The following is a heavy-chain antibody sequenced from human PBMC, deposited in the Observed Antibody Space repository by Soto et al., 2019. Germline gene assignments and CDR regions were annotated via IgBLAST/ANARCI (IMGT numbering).Heavy chain of an antibody. CDR3: ARACSSNSCYDVFDY. Sequence: PLETLSLTCTVSGGSISSYYWSWIRQPAGKGLEWIGRIYTSGSTNYNPSLKSRVTMSVDTSKNQFSLKLSSVTAADTAVYYCARACSSNSCYDVFDYWAQGTLVTSPQ. V-gene: IGHV4-4*07. J-gene: IGHJ4*02. CDR1: GGSISSYY. D-gene: IGHD2-2*01. CDR2: IYTSGST.